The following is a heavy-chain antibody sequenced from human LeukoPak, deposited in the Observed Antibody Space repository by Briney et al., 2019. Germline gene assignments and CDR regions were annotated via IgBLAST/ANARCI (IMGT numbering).Heavy chain of an antibody. Sequence: GGSLRLSCAASGFTFSSYGMHWVRQAPGKGLEWVAFIRYDGSNKYYADSVEGRFTISRDNSKNTLYLQMNSLRAEDTAVYYCAKMEVANYDFWSGYGALDCWGQGTLVTVSS. CDR2: IRYDGSNK. CDR1: GFTFSSYG. D-gene: IGHD3-3*01. CDR3: AKMEVANYDFWSGYGALDC. V-gene: IGHV3-30*02. J-gene: IGHJ4*02.